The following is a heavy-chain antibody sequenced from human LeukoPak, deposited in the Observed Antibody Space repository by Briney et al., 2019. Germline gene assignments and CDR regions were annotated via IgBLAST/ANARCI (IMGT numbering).Heavy chain of an antibody. V-gene: IGHV1-8*01. D-gene: IGHD1-26*01. J-gene: IGHJ5*02. Sequence: ASVKVSCKASGYTFTSYDINWVRQATGQGLEWMGWMNPNSSNTGYAQKFQGRVTMTRNTSISTAYMELSSLRSEDTAVYYCARGGVLAVGVGATTFFTWFDPWGQGTLVTVSS. CDR1: GYTFTSYD. CDR2: MNPNSSNT. CDR3: ARGGVLAVGVGATTFFTWFDP.